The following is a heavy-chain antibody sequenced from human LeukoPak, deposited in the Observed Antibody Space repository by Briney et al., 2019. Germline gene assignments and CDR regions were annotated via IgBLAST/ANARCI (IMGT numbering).Heavy chain of an antibody. D-gene: IGHD3-10*01. V-gene: IGHV4-59*11. J-gene: IGHJ5*02. Sequence: SETLSLTCTVSGGSISRHFWSCMRETPGKGLEWVGYIYYSGSINYTPSLKSRLTISVDTSKNQFSLKLSSVTAADTAVYYCERPFLHSGSYYNWFHPWGQGTLVTVSS. CDR3: ERPFLHSGSYYNWFHP. CDR1: GGSISRHF. CDR2: IYYSGSI.